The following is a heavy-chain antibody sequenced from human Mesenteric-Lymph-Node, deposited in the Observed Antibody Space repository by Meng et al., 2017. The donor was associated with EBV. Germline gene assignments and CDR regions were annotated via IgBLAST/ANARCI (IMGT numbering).Heavy chain of an antibody. CDR1: GFSFSTSTVG. Sequence: QITLKESGPTLVKPTQTLTLTCTFSGFSFSTSTVGVGWIRQPPGRALEWLAVICWDNDRRYNTSLRSRVTITKDTSKNQVVLTMTNMDPVDTATYYCAHRRRHDYRSGWYYNYWGQGTLVTVSS. V-gene: IGHV2-5*02. CDR2: ICWDNDR. D-gene: IGHD6-19*01. CDR3: AHRRRHDYRSGWYYNY. J-gene: IGHJ4*02.